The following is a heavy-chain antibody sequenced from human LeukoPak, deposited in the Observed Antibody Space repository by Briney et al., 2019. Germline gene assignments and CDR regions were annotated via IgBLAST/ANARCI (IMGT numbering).Heavy chain of an antibody. CDR3: TRAVLRFLEWLSPYGMDV. CDR1: GFTFSSYW. D-gene: IGHD3-3*01. J-gene: IGHJ6*02. CDR2: IRSKAYGGTT. V-gene: IGHV3-49*04. Sequence: GGSLRLSCAASGFTFSSYWMNWARQAPGKGLEWVGFIRSKAYGGTTEYAASVKGRFTISRDDSKSIAYLQMNSLKTEDTAVYYCTRAVLRFLEWLSPYGMDVWGQGTTVTVSS.